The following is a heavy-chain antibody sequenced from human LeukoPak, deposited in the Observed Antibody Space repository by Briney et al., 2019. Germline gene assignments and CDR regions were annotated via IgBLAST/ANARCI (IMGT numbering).Heavy chain of an antibody. CDR3: ARACVYYDSSGCDY. CDR1: GFTFSDSY. D-gene: IGHD3-22*01. CDR2: ISPSGTDI. V-gene: IGHV3-11*04. Sequence: PRGSLRLSCAVSGFTFSDSYMTWPRQAPGKGLESLSYISPSGTDIYYADSVKGRFTISRDNAKKSVYLQMNSLRVEDTAVYYCARACVYYDSSGCDYWGQGTLVTVSS. J-gene: IGHJ4*02.